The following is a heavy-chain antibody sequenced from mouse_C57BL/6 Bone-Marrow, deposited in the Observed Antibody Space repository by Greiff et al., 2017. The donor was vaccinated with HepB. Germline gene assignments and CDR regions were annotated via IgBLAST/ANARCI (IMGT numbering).Heavy chain of an antibody. Sequence: EVQVVESGGGLVQPKGSLKLSCAASGFSFNTYAMNWVRQAPGKGLEWVARIRSKSNNYATYYADSVKDRFTISRDDSESMLYLQMNNLKTEDTAMYYCVRQLRDGAYWGQGTLVTVSA. D-gene: IGHD3-2*02. CDR1: GFSFNTYA. CDR2: IRSKSNNYAT. V-gene: IGHV10-1*01. CDR3: VRQLRDGAY. J-gene: IGHJ3*01.